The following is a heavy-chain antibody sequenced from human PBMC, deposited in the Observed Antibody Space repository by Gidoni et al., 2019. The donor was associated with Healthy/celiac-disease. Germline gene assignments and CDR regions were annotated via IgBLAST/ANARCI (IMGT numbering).Heavy chain of an antibody. CDR3: ARDLTGTLDY. D-gene: IGHD1-20*01. Sequence: QLQLQESGPGLVKPSETLSLTCTVSGGSIRRSSYYWGWIRQPPGKGLGWIGSIYYSWSTYYNPSLKGRVTISVDTSKNQFSLKLSSVTAADTAVYYCARDLTGTLDYWGQGTLVTVSS. CDR2: IYYSWST. J-gene: IGHJ4*02. CDR1: GGSIRRSSYY. V-gene: IGHV4-39*02.